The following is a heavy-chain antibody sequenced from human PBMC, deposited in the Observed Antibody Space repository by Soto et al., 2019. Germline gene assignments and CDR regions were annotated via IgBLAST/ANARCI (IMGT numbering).Heavy chain of an antibody. D-gene: IGHD2-15*01. J-gene: IGHJ4*02. V-gene: IGHV4-39*01. CDR1: GGSISSSSYY. CDR2: IYYSGST. CDR3: ARGYCSGGRCQLVFLY. Sequence: SETLSLTCTVSGGSISSSSYYWGWIRQPPGKGLEWIGSIYYSGSTYYNPSLKSRVTISVDTSKNQFSLKLSSVTAADTAVYYCARGYCSGGRCQLVFLYWGQGTLVTVSS.